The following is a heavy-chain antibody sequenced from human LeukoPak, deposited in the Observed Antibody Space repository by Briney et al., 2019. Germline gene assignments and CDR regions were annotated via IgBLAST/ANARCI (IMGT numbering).Heavy chain of an antibody. CDR1: GFTFSSYS. CDR2: ISSSSSYI. V-gene: IGHV3-21*01. Sequence: GGSLRLSCAASGFTFSSYSMNWVRQAPGKGLEWVSSISSSSSYIYYADSVKGRFTISRDNAKNSLYLQINSLRAEDTAVYYCARDRNHYYDSEADAFDIWGQGTMVTVSS. D-gene: IGHD3-22*01. CDR3: ARDRNHYYDSEADAFDI. J-gene: IGHJ3*02.